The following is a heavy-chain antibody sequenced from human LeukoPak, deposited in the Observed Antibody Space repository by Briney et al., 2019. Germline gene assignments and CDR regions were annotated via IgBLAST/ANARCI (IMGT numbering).Heavy chain of an antibody. V-gene: IGHV4-39*01. D-gene: IGHD1-7*01. CDR3: ATSITGTTLYFFYMDV. CDR1: GGSISSTGYH. Sequence: SETMSLTCTVSGGSISSTGYHWGWIRQPPGKGLEWIGSMFYSGSTHYNPSLKSRVSISVDTSKNQLSLNLNSVTATGTAVYYCATSITGTTLYFFYMDVWGKGTTATVSS. J-gene: IGHJ6*03. CDR2: MFYSGST.